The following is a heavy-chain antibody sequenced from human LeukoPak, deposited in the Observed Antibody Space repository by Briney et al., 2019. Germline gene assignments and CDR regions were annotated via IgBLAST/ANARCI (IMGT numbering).Heavy chain of an antibody. CDR2: IYYSGST. D-gene: IGHD6-13*01. CDR3: ARDKGVAAAGQRYYYYYGMDV. J-gene: IGHJ6*02. V-gene: IGHV4-59*01. CDR1: GGSISSYY. Sequence: PSETLSLTCTVSGGSISSYYWSWLRQPPGKGLEWIGYIYYSGSTNYNPSLKSRVTISVDTSKNQFSLKLSSVTAADTAVYYCARDKGVAAAGQRYYYYYGMDVWGQGTTVTVSS.